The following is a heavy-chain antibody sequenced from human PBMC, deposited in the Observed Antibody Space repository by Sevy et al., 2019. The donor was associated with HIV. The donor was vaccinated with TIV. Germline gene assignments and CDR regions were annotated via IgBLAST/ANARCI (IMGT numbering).Heavy chain of an antibody. D-gene: IGHD1-7*01. J-gene: IGHJ6*03. CDR1: EFTFSSYG. V-gene: IGHV3-30*02. CDR3: AKVPAGGTTLYYYYYMDV. CDR2: IRYDGSNK. Sequence: GGSLRLSCAASEFTFSSYGMHWVRQAPGKGLEWVAFIRYDGSNKYYADSVKGRFTISRDNSKNTLYLQMNSLRAEDTAVYYCAKVPAGGTTLYYYYYMDVWGKGTTVTVSS.